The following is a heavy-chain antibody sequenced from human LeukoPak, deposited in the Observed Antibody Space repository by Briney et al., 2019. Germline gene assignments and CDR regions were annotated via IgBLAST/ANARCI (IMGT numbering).Heavy chain of an antibody. J-gene: IGHJ4*02. CDR2: INHNGNVN. CDR1: GSTFSSYW. D-gene: IGHD6-6*01. CDR3: AKDGDSARHPFDY. Sequence: GGSLRLSCAASGSTFSSYWMNWARQAPGKGLEWVASINHNGNVNYYVDSVKGRFTISRDNAKNSLYLQMSNLRAEDTAVYYCAKDGDSARHPFDYWGQGTLVTVSS. V-gene: IGHV3-7*03.